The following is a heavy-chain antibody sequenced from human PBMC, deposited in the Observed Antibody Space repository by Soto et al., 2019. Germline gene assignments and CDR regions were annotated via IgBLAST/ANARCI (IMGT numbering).Heavy chain of an antibody. D-gene: IGHD3-3*01. V-gene: IGHV1-69*01. J-gene: IGHJ6*02. CDR2: IIPIFGTA. CDR3: ARGLKSDYGFWSGSNYYYYCTDV. CDR1: GGTFSSYA. Sequence: QVQLVQSGAEVKKPGSSVKVSCKASGGTFSSYAISWVRQAPGQGLEWMGGIIPIFGTANCAQKFQGRVTITADESTSTANYELCSVRAEDSAVYYCARGLKSDYGFWSGSNYYYYCTDVWGQGTTVTVAS.